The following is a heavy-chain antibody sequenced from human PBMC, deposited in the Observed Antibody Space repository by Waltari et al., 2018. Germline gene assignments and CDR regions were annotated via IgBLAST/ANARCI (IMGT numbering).Heavy chain of an antibody. CDR2: IYYSGST. V-gene: IGHV4-59*01. CDR1: VGSFRSSY. J-gene: IGHJ4*02. Sequence: QLQASGPGLVKPSETLSRTCTCSVGSFRSSYWSWFRQPPGKGREWIGYIYYSGSTNYNPSRKSRVTIVVETSKNQSSLKRSSVTAADAAVYYCARERDYVWGSYRHGFDYWGQGTLVTVSS. CDR3: ARERDYVWGSYRHGFDY. D-gene: IGHD3-16*02.